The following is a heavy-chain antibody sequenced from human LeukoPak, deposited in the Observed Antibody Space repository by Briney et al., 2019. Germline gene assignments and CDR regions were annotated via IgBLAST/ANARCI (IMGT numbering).Heavy chain of an antibody. CDR2: INPNRGGT. V-gene: IGHV1-2*02. D-gene: IGHD3-9*01. Sequence: ASVKVSCKASGYTFTGYYMHWVRQAPGQGLEWMGWINPNRGGTNYAQKFQGRVTMTRDTSISTAYMELSRLRSDDTAVHYCASGQLRYFDWFDPWGQGTLVTVSS. CDR1: GYTFTGYY. J-gene: IGHJ5*02. CDR3: ASGQLRYFDWFDP.